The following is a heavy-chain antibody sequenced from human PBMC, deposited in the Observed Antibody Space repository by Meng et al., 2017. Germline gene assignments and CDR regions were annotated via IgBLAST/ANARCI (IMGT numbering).Heavy chain of an antibody. V-gene: IGHV1-69*06. Sequence: QQQMVTMWEAVTQLGSPCKASCKAIAGTFSSYALSSLRQVLGYMLECIGDIITTFGTANYAQKFPSRAKITADKFKITVYMEMSSLRSEDNAVYYCARVGTTDAFWGQGTLVTVSS. CDR1: AGTFSSYA. D-gene: IGHD2-2*01. CDR2: IITTFGTA. CDR3: ARVGTTDAF. J-gene: IGHJ4*02.